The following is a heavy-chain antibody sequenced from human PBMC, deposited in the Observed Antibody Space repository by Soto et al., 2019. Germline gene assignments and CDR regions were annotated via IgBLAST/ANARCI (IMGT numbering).Heavy chain of an antibody. Sequence: QAQLVQSGAEVKKPGASVKVSCKASGYTFTSYGISWVRQAHGQGLEWMGWISPYNGNTNYAQKLQGRVTMTTDTSTRTAYMELRSLRSDDTAVYYCARDTCSGGSCYSGYWGQGTLVTVSS. J-gene: IGHJ4*02. V-gene: IGHV1-18*01. CDR1: GYTFTSYG. CDR2: ISPYNGNT. CDR3: ARDTCSGGSCYSGY. D-gene: IGHD2-15*01.